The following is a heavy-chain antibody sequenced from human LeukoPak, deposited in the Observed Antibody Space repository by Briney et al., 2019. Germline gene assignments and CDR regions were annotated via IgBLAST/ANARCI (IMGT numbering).Heavy chain of an antibody. J-gene: IGHJ4*02. Sequence: INHSGSTNYNPSLKSRVTISVDTSKNQFSLKLSSVTAADTAVYYCARDPIAVAGKGSDYWGQGTLVTVSS. V-gene: IGHV4-34*01. CDR3: ARDPIAVAGKGSDY. CDR2: INHSGST. D-gene: IGHD6-19*01.